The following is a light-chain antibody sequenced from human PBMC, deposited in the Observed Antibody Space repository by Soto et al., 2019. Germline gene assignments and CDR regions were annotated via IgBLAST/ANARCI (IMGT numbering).Light chain of an antibody. Sequence: EIVLRHSPATLSSFPGDRFTLSCSASQAVNTRLAWYQHKPGQAPRLLIYLTSNRAAGIPARFSGSGSETDFTLTISDVEPEDFAVYYCHQRQSWPRTFGQGTKVDIK. CDR2: LTS. J-gene: IGKJ1*01. V-gene: IGKV3-11*01. CDR3: HQRQSWPRT. CDR1: QAVNTR.